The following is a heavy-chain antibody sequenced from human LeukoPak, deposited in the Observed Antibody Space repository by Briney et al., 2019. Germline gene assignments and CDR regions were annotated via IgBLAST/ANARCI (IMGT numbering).Heavy chain of an antibody. CDR2: IKKDGSDK. Sequence: GGSLRLSCAASGFAFSNSWMSWVRQAPGKGLEWVASIKKDGSDKYYVDSVKGRFTVSRDNAKNSLYLQVNSLRAENTAVYYCVYRSGWYANYWGQGTLVTVSS. CDR3: VYRSGWYANY. CDR1: GFAFSNSW. D-gene: IGHD6-19*01. J-gene: IGHJ4*02. V-gene: IGHV3-7*03.